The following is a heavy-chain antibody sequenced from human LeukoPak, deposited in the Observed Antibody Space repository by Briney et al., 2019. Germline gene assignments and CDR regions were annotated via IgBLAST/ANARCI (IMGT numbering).Heavy chain of an antibody. D-gene: IGHD3-9*01. Sequence: PSETLSLTCTVSGGSISSYYWSWIRQPPGKGLEWIGRIYYSGSTYYNPSLKSRVTISVDTSKNQFSLKLSSVTAADTAVCYCAVLATYYDIYSAFDYWGQGTLVTVSS. CDR2: IYYSGST. CDR1: GGSISSYY. CDR3: AVLATYYDIYSAFDY. J-gene: IGHJ4*02. V-gene: IGHV4-59*05.